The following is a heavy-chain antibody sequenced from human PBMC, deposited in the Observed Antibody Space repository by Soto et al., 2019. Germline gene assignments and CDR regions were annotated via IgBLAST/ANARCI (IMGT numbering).Heavy chain of an antibody. CDR2: ISYDGSNK. D-gene: IGHD3-16*01. J-gene: IGHJ4*02. Sequence: QVQLVESGGGVVQPGRSLRLSCAASGFTFSSYAMHWVRQAPGKGLEWVAVISYDGSNKYYADSVKGRLTTSRDNSKNTLYLQMNSLRAEDTAVYYCARAYEGDYFDYWGQGTLVTVSS. V-gene: IGHV3-30-3*01. CDR3: ARAYEGDYFDY. CDR1: GFTFSSYA.